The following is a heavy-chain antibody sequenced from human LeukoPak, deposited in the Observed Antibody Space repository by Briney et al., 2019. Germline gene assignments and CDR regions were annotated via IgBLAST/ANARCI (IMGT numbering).Heavy chain of an antibody. CDR3: ARDAQYYDILTGYYYYFDY. J-gene: IGHJ4*02. CDR2: IYYSGST. Sequence: SETLSLTCTVSGGSISSYYWSWIRQPPGKGLEWIGYIYYSGSTNYNPSLKSRVTISVDTFKNQFSLKLSSVTAADTAVYYCARDAQYYDILTGYYYYFDYWGQGTPVTVSS. CDR1: GGSISSYY. V-gene: IGHV4-59*01. D-gene: IGHD3-9*01.